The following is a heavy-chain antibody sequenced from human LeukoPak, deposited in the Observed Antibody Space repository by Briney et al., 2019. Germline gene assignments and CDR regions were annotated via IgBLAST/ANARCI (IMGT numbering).Heavy chain of an antibody. V-gene: IGHV1-69*13. CDR3: ATELGPDDAFDI. CDR1: GGTFSSYA. J-gene: IGHJ3*02. Sequence: SVKVSCKASGGTFSSYAVSWVRQAPGQGLEWTGGIIPIFGTANYAQKFQGRVTITADESTSTAYMELSSLRSEDTAVYYCATELGPDDAFDIWGQGTMVTVSS. CDR2: IIPIFGTA. D-gene: IGHD7-27*01.